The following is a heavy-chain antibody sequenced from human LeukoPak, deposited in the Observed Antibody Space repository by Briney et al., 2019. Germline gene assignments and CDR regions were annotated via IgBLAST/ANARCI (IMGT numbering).Heavy chain of an antibody. CDR2: IRYDGTNE. Sequence: GGSLRLSCAASGFTFSSYGMHWVRQAPGKGLEWVTFIRYDGTNEYYADSVRGRFTISRDNSKNTLYLQMNSLRPEDTAVYYCARDRHYGSGSPMYFDYWGQGTLVTVSS. D-gene: IGHD3-10*01. CDR3: ARDRHYGSGSPMYFDY. CDR1: GFTFSSYG. J-gene: IGHJ4*02. V-gene: IGHV3-30*02.